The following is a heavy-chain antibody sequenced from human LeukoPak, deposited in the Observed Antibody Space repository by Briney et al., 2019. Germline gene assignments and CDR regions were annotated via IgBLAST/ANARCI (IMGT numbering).Heavy chain of an antibody. V-gene: IGHV4-59*08. CDR1: GGSINSYY. J-gene: IGHJ4*02. CDR3: ATRSYSSGWDFDY. Sequence: PSETLSLTCTVSGGSINSYYWSWIRQPPGKGLEWIGYIYYSGSTNYNPSLKSRVTISVDTSKNQFSLKLSSVTAADTAVYYCATRSYSSGWDFDYWGQGTLVTVSS. CDR2: IYYSGST. D-gene: IGHD6-19*01.